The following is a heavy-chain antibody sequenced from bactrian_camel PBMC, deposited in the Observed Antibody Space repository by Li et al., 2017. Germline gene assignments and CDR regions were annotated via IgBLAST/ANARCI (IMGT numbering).Heavy chain of an antibody. CDR2: IYRHGDRM. Sequence: HVQLVESGGGSVKAGGSLRLSCSISGDTDGTKCMGWFRQAPGKEREWVAQIYRHGDRMYYRDSVKGRFTISLDDAKSTVFLQMNSLKSEDTAVYYCAADRGGYYYRVPRPADFGYWGQGTQVTVS. V-gene: IGHV3-3*01. J-gene: IGHJ6*01. CDR3: AADRGGYYYRVPRPADFGY. D-gene: IGHD2*01. CDR1: GDTDGTKC.